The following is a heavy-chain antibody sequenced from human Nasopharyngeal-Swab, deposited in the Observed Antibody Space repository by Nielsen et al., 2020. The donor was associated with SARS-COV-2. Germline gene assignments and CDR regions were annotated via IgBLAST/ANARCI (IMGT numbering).Heavy chain of an antibody. V-gene: IGHV4-34*01. CDR2: INHSGST. CDR3: ARGAVDTAMVTASLHAFDI. Sequence: SETLSPTFAVYCGSFSGYYWSWIRQPPGKGLEWIGEINHSGSTNYNPSLKSRVTISVDTSKNQFSLKLSSVTAADTAVYYCARGAVDTAMVTASLHAFDIWGQGTMVTVSS. D-gene: IGHD5-18*01. CDR1: CGSFSGYY. J-gene: IGHJ3*02.